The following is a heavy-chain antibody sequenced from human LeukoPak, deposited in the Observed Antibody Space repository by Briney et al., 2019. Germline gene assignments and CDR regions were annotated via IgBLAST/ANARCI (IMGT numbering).Heavy chain of an antibody. CDR1: GLTFTNAW. Sequence: PGGSLRLSCVASGLTFTNAWLSWVRLAPGKGLEWVARIKSRADDGTTGYAAPVKGRFTISRDDSKTTLYLQMNSLKTEDTGVYYCAANRVGAISYWGQGSLVTVSS. V-gene: IGHV3-15*01. CDR3: AANRVGAISY. D-gene: IGHD1-26*01. CDR2: IKSRADDGTT. J-gene: IGHJ4*02.